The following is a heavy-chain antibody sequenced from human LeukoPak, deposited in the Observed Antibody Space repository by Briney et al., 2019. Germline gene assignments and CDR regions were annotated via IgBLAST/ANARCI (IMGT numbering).Heavy chain of an antibody. V-gene: IGHV3-66*01. Sequence: GGSLRLSCAASGFTVSSNYMSLVRQAAGKGLEWVSVIYSGGSTYYADSVKGRFTISRDNSKNTLYLQMNSLRAEDTAVYYCARVPGYSSSWFFDCWGQGTLVTVSS. CDR1: GFTVSSNY. CDR3: ARVPGYSSSWFFDC. J-gene: IGHJ4*02. CDR2: IYSGGST. D-gene: IGHD6-13*01.